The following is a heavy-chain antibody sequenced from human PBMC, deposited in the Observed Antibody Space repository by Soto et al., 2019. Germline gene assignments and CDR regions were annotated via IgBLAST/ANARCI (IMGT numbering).Heavy chain of an antibody. CDR3: AERRTEMAKILDY. J-gene: IGHJ4*02. D-gene: IGHD5-12*01. Sequence: PGGSLRLSCAASGFSFSSYKMSWVRQAPGKGLEWVSSISDDGTKTYYPDSVKGRFTISRDNSKNTVYLQMNSLRAEDTAIYYCAERRTEMAKILDYCGQGTLVTVYS. CDR1: GFSFSSYK. V-gene: IGHV3-23*01. CDR2: ISDDGTKT.